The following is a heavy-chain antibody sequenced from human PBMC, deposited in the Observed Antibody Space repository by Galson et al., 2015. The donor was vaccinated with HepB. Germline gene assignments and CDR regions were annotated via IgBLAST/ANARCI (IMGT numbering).Heavy chain of an antibody. Sequence: SLRLSCAASGFTFSDYYMSWIRQAPGKGLEWVSYISSSSSYTNYADSVKGRFTISRDNAKNSLYLQMNSLRAEDTAVYYCARDSCSSTSCYIYWGQGTLVTVSS. V-gene: IGHV3-11*06. CDR3: ARDSCSSTSCYIY. J-gene: IGHJ4*02. D-gene: IGHD2-2*02. CDR1: GFTFSDYY. CDR2: ISSSSSYT.